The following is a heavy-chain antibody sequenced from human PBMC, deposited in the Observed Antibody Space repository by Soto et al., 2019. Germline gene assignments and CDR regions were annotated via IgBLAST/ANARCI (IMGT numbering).Heavy chain of an antibody. D-gene: IGHD3-10*01. J-gene: IGHJ4*02. CDR2: IDPSDSYT. CDR1: GYSFTSYW. V-gene: IGHV5-10-1*01. Sequence: PGESLKISCKGSGYSFTSYWISWVRQMPGKGLEWMGRIDPSDSYTNYSPSFQGHVTTSADKSISTAYLQWSSLKASDTAMYYCARHHPYYYGSGSYYTLDYWGQGTLVTVSS. CDR3: ARHHPYYYGSGSYYTLDY.